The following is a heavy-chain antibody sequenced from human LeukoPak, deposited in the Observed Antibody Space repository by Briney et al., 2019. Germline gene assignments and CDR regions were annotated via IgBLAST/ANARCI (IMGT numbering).Heavy chain of an antibody. CDR1: GFTFSSYA. J-gene: IGHJ4*02. D-gene: IGHD3-9*01. V-gene: IGHV3-23*05. CDR2: VTNSGDIT. CDR3: AKNLYYDILTTWDY. Sequence: GGSLRLSCAASGFTFSSYAMSWVRQAPGKGLEWVSGVTNSGDITYYADSVEGRFTISRDNSKNTLYQQTNSLRADDTAVYYCAKNLYYDILTTWDYWGQGTLVTVSS.